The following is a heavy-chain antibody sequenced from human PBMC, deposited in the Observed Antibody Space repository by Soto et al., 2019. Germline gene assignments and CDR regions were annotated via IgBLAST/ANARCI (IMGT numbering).Heavy chain of an antibody. J-gene: IGHJ5*02. CDR3: ARVNAYGDDDSAYNWFDP. D-gene: IGHD4-17*01. Sequence: GGSLRLSCTASGFTFGDYAMSWFRQAPGKGLEWVSLIYSGGSTYYADSVKGRFTISRDNSKNTLYLQMNSLRAEDTAVYYCARVNAYGDDDSAYNWFDPWGQGTLVTVSA. CDR2: IYSGGST. V-gene: IGHV3-66*01. CDR1: GFTFGDYA.